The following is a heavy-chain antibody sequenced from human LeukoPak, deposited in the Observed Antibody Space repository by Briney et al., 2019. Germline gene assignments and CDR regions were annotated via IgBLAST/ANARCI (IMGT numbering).Heavy chain of an antibody. CDR1: EFTVSNNH. CDR3: AKDRAYYSDSSGYYLVRAYDY. D-gene: IGHD3-22*01. CDR2: ISGSGGST. Sequence: GGSLRLSCAASEFTVSNNHMSWVRQAPGKGLEWVSGISGSGGSTFYADSVKGRFTISRDNSTNTLYLQMNSLRADDTAVYYCAKDRAYYSDSSGYYLVRAYDYWGQGTLVTVSS. J-gene: IGHJ4*02. V-gene: IGHV3-23*01.